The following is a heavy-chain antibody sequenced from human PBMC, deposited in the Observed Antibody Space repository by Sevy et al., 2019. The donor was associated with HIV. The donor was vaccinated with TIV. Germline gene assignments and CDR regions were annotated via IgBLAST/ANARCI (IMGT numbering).Heavy chain of an antibody. J-gene: IGHJ4*02. V-gene: IGHV3-66*02. Sequence: GGSRLSCAISGFTVNDKYIIWVRQAPGKGLEWVSVIFSSGSTYYADSAKGRFTISRDNSKNTVDLQMNSVRAEDTAVYYCVSLFLSYRSGWSYFDYWGQGTLVTVSS. CDR3: VSLFLSYRSGWSYFDY. CDR1: GFTVNDKY. CDR2: IFSSGST. D-gene: IGHD6-19*01.